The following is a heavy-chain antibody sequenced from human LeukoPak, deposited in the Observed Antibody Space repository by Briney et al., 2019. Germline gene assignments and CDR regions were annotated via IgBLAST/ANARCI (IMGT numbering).Heavy chain of an antibody. CDR2: IRYDGSNK. J-gene: IGHJ4*02. Sequence: PGGSLRLSCAASGFTFSSYGMHWVRQAPGKGLEGVAFIRYDGSNKYYADSVKGRFTISRDNSKNTLYLQMNSLRAEDTAVYYCAKDEAPDYGDSLDYFDYWGQGTLVTVSS. D-gene: IGHD4-17*01. V-gene: IGHV3-30*02. CDR1: GFTFSSYG. CDR3: AKDEAPDYGDSLDYFDY.